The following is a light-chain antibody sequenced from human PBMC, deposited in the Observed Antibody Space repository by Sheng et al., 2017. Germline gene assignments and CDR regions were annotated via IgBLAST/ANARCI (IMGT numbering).Light chain of an antibody. CDR2: DAS. CDR3: QQRSNWPPN. J-gene: IGKJ3*01. V-gene: IGKV3-11*01. CDR1: QGISGN. Sequence: ETVMTQSPATLSVSPGERATLSCRASQGISGNLAWYQQKPGQAPRLLIYDASNRATGIPARFSGSGSGTDFTLTISSLEPEDFAVYYCQQRSNWPPNFGPGTKVDIK.